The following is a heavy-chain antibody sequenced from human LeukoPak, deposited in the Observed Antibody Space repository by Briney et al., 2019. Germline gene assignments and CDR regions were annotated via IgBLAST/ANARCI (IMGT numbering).Heavy chain of an antibody. CDR3: AKTRPMVVVPAATGGWFDP. V-gene: IGHV3-23*01. D-gene: IGHD2-2*01. CDR1: GFTFSSYA. CDR2: ISGSGGST. J-gene: IGHJ5*02. Sequence: GGSLRLSCAASGFTFSSYAMSWVREAPGEGLEWVSAISGSGGSTYYADSVKGRFTISRDNSNNTLYLQMNSLRPEDTSVYYCAKTRPMVVVPAATGGWFDPWGQGTLVTVSS.